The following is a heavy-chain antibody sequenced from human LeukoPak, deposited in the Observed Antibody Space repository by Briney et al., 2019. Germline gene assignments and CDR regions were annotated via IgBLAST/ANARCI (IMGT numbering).Heavy chain of an antibody. CDR1: GFTFSSYS. CDR2: ISSSSSYI. D-gene: IGHD3-3*01. J-gene: IGHJ6*03. Sequence: PGRSLRLSCAASGFTFSSYSMNWVRQAPGKGLEWVSSISSSSSYIYYADSVKGRFTIYRENAKNSLYLQMNSLRAEDTAVYYCAREKGYYDFWSGLTTGSDYYYMDVWGKGTTVTVSS. CDR3: AREKGYYDFWSGLTTGSDYYYMDV. V-gene: IGHV3-21*01.